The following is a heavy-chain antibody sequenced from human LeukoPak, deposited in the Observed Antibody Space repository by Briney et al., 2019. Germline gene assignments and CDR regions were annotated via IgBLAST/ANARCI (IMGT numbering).Heavy chain of an antibody. J-gene: IGHJ1*01. V-gene: IGHV3-74*01. CDR1: GFTFSNYW. D-gene: IGHD3-22*01. Sequence: GGSLRLSCAAAGFTFSNYWMHWVRQAPGKGLVWVSRIKSDGRTNYADSVKGRFTISRDNAKNTVSLQMNSLRAEDAGVYYCARAPSEIGGYYPEYFRHWGQGTLVTVSS. CDR3: ARAPSEIGGYYPEYFRH. CDR2: IKSDGRT.